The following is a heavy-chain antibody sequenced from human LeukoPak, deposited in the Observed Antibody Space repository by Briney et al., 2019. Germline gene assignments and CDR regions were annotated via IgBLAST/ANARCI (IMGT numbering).Heavy chain of an antibody. Sequence: GGSLRLSCAASGFTFSSYWMSWVRQAPGKGLEWVAVISYDGSNKYYADSVKGRFTISRDNSKNTLYLQMNSLRAEDTAVYYCARARLGYCSSTSCYTDDIVRYYFDYWGQGTLVTVSS. CDR2: ISYDGSNK. CDR1: GFTFSSYW. J-gene: IGHJ4*02. D-gene: IGHD2-2*02. V-gene: IGHV3-30-3*01. CDR3: ARARLGYCSSTSCYTDDIVRYYFDY.